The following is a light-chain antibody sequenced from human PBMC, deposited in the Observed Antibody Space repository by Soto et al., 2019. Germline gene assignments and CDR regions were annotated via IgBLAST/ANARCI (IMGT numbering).Light chain of an antibody. CDR2: RND. CDR1: SSNIRSNY. J-gene: IGLJ2*01. CDR3: AAWDDSLSAVV. Sequence: QSVLTQPPSASGTPGQRVTISCSGSSSNIRSNYVYWYQQFPGSAPKLLIYRNDQRPSGVPDRFSGSKSGTSASLAISGPRSEDEADYYCAAWDDSLSAVVFGGGTKLTVL. V-gene: IGLV1-47*01.